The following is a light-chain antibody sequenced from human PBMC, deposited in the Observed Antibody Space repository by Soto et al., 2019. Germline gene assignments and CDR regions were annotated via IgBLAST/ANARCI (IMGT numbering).Light chain of an antibody. CDR1: QNIIVY. CDR3: QQSYSPPRT. CDR2: GAV. V-gene: IGKV1-39*01. J-gene: IGKJ2*01. Sequence: DIPMTQSPSSLSASVGDNVTIAGRASQNIIVYLNWYQQKPGKAPNLLIYGAVSLQSGVPSRFRGRGSGTDFTLTISSRRPEGFASYYCQQSYSPPRTFGQGTKVEIK.